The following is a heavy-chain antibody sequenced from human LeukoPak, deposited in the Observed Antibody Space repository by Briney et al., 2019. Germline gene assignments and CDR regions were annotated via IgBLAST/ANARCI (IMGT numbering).Heavy chain of an antibody. CDR2: IYSGGST. CDR1: GFTFSTYA. D-gene: IGHD6-19*01. CDR3: AREGDSSGWHGAFDI. V-gene: IGHV3-66*01. J-gene: IGHJ3*02. Sequence: GRSLRLSCAASGFTFSTYAIHWVRQAPGKGLEWVSVIYSGGSTYYADSVKGRFTISRDNSKNTLYLQMNSLRAEDTAVYYCAREGDSSGWHGAFDIWGQGTMVTVSS.